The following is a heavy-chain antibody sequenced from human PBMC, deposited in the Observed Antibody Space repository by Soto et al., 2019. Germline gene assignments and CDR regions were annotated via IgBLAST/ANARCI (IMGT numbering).Heavy chain of an antibody. CDR1: GFTFSSYA. D-gene: IGHD3-22*01. V-gene: IGHV3-23*01. CDR2: ISGSGGST. J-gene: IGHJ4*02. CDR3: AKGGLGDDSSGYYPTPFDY. Sequence: GESLKISCAASGFTFSSYAMSWVRQAPGKGLEWVSAISGSGGSTYYADSVKGRFTISRDNSKNTLYLQMNSLRAEDTAVYYCAKGGLGDDSSGYYPTPFDYWGQGTLVTVSS.